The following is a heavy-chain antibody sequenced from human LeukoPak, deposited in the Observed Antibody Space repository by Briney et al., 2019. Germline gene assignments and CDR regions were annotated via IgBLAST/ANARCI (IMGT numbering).Heavy chain of an antibody. CDR2: FDPEDGET. J-gene: IGHJ5*02. V-gene: IGHV1-24*01. CDR3: VRFAAGPDPYYP. D-gene: IGHD6-25*01. CDR1: GYTLTELP. Sequence: GASVKVSCKVSGYTLTELPMHWVRQAPGKGLEWMGGFDPEDGETVYAQNFQGRVTMTEDTSTDTAYMELNNLTSEDTAMYYCVRFAAGPDPYYPWGQGTLVTVSS.